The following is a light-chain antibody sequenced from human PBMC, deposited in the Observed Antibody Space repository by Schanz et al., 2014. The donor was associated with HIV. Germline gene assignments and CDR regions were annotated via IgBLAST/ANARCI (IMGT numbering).Light chain of an antibody. V-gene: IGKV1-17*01. J-gene: IGKJ2*01. CDR2: AAS. CDR1: QGIGND. Sequence: DIQMPQSPSSLSASVGDRVTITCRARQGIGNDLGWYQQRPGKAPKRLIYAASTLQSGVPSRFSGSGSGTSFTLTITSLQPDDFATYYCQRCVTYPYTFGQGTKLEIK. CDR3: QRCVTYPYT.